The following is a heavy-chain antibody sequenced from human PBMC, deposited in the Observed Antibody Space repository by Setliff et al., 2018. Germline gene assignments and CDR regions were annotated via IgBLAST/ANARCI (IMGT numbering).Heavy chain of an antibody. D-gene: IGHD3-16*01. V-gene: IGHV3-48*03. CDR2: ISSSGSTR. CDR1: GFTFSSYE. Sequence: GESLKISCAASGFTFSSYEMNWVRQAPGKGPEWVSYISSSGSTRYYADSVKGRFTISRDNAKNSLYLQMNSLRDEDTAVYYCARVWGYYFDYWGQGTLVTVSS. J-gene: IGHJ4*02. CDR3: ARVWGYYFDY.